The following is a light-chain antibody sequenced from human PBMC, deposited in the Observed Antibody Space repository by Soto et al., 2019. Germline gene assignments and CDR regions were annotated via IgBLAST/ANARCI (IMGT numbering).Light chain of an antibody. Sequence: DIHMTQSPSSLSASVGGRVTITCQASQSISSYLNWYQQKPGKAPKLLIYAASSLQSGVPSRFSGSGSGTDFTLTISSLQPEDFATYYCQQSYSTPPTFGGGTKVDIK. CDR1: QSISSY. CDR2: AAS. CDR3: QQSYSTPPT. V-gene: IGKV1-39*01. J-gene: IGKJ4*01.